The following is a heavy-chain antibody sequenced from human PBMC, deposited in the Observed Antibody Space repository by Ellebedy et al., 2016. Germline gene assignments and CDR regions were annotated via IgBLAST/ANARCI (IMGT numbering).Heavy chain of an antibody. CDR1: GYTFTSYG. CDR3: ARATMVRGVISFWFDP. Sequence: ASVKVSCXASGYTFTSYGISWVRQAPGQGLEWMGWISAYNGNTNYAQKLQGRVTMTTDTSTSTAYMELRSLRSDDTAVYYCARATMVRGVISFWFDPWGQGTLVTVSS. CDR2: ISAYNGNT. D-gene: IGHD3-10*01. J-gene: IGHJ5*02. V-gene: IGHV1-18*01.